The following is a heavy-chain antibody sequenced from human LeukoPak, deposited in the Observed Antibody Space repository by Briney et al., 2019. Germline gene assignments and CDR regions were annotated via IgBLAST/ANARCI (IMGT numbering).Heavy chain of an antibody. V-gene: IGHV1-2*02. CDR1: GYSFTGHY. CDR3: AREGRARNWLDP. Sequence: GASVKVSCKASGYSFTGHYLHWVRQAPGQGLEWMGWINPNTGGTVYAQKFLDRVTLTTDTSIDTAYMELSSLKSDDTAIYYCAREGRARNWLDPWGQGTLVTVTS. CDR2: INPNTGGT. D-gene: IGHD3-10*01. J-gene: IGHJ5*02.